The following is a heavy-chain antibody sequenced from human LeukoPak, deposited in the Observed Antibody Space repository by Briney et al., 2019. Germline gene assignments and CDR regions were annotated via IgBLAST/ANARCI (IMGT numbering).Heavy chain of an antibody. J-gene: IGHJ4*02. D-gene: IGHD2/OR15-2a*01. CDR2: IYYDGTT. CDR1: GGSINSYY. Sequence: PSETLSHTCTVFGGSINSYYWSWIRQPPGKGLEWIGWIYYDGTTRYNPSLKGRVSVSVDTSKNQFSLKLSSVTAADTAVYYCARYCNDGNCDSTALDYWGQGTLVTVSS. CDR3: ARYCNDGNCDSTALDY. V-gene: IGHV4-59*08.